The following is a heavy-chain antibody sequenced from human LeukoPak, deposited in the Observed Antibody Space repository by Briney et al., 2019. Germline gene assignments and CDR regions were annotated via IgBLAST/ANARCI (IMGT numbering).Heavy chain of an antibody. CDR1: GFPFSSYW. J-gene: IGHJ4*02. V-gene: IGHV3-7*04. D-gene: IGHD5-24*01. CDR2: IKQDGSKK. Sequence: GGSLRLSCVASGFPFSSYWMTWVRQAPGKGLEWVANIKQDGSKKSYVDSVKGRFTISRDNAKNPLYLQMNSLRAEDTAIYYCTRVGYIDEGIDYWGQGTLVTVSS. CDR3: TRVGYIDEGIDY.